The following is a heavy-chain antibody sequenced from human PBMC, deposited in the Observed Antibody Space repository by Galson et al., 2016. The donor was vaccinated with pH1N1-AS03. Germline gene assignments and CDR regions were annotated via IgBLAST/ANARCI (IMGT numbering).Heavy chain of an antibody. Sequence: VKVSCKVSGYTFTDYNMHWVQQAPGKGLEWMGLVDPDTSKTKYAEKFQGRVTITADTSRDTAYMDLSGLGPADTAIYYCATDGPRGSLSSWGQGTLVTVSS. CDR1: GYTFTDYN. CDR3: ATDGPRGSLSS. CDR2: VDPDTSKT. V-gene: IGHV1-69-2*01. D-gene: IGHD6-6*01. J-gene: IGHJ4*02.